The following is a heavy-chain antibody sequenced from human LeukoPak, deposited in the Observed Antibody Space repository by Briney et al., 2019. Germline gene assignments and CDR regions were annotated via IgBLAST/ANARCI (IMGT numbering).Heavy chain of an antibody. CDR2: INGGATAT. D-gene: IGHD2-21*02. CDR3: VRGRLLRSTKYFDY. Sequence: PGGSLRLSCAASGFTVNKYEIHWVRQAPGKGLEWISYINGGATATNYADSVWGRFTISRDDAQNSVHLQMNSLRVEDTAVYYCVRGRLLRSTKYFDYWGQGALVTVSS. V-gene: IGHV3-48*03. J-gene: IGHJ4*02. CDR1: GFTVNKYE.